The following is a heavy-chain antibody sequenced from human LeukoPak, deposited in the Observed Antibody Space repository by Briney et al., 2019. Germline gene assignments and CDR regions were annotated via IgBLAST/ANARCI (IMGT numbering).Heavy chain of an antibody. CDR3: ARQYIDILTGYHRGELYWYFDL. CDR1: GASISSGSYY. J-gene: IGHJ2*01. CDR2: IYYSGST. V-gene: IGHV4-39*01. Sequence: SETLSLTCTVSGASISSGSYYWGWIRQPPGKGLEWIGSIYYSGSTNYNPSLKSRVTISVDTSKNQFSLKLNSVTAADTAVYYCARQYIDILTGYHRGELYWYFDLWGRGTLVTVSS. D-gene: IGHD3-9*01.